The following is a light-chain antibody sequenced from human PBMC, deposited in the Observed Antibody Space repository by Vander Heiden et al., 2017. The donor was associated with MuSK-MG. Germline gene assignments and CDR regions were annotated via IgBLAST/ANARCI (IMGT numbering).Light chain of an antibody. Sequence: DIVLTQSPDSLAVSLGERATINCKSSQSVFYSSNSQNYLAWYQHRPGQPPKLLIYWASTRASGVPDRFNGSGYGTDFSLTISSLQAEDVAVYYCQQHYRNPRSITFGQGTRLEIK. V-gene: IGKV4-1*01. CDR1: QSVFYSSNSQNY. CDR3: QQHYRNPRSIT. CDR2: WAS. J-gene: IGKJ5*01.